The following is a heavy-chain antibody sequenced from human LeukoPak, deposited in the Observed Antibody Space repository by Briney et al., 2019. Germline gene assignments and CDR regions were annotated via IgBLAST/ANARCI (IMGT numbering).Heavy chain of an antibody. CDR2: ISGSGSGGST. D-gene: IGHD1-26*01. J-gene: IGHJ4*02. CDR3: AKGRRAPLVGTSTKSWLDY. CDR1: GFPLSRSA. Sequence: PGGSLGLSCAASGFPLSRSAMSWVRQAPGKGLEWVSNISGSGSGGSTYYADSVKGRFTISRDNSKNTLYLQMNSLRVEDTAVYYYAKGRRAPLVGTSTKSWLDYWGQGTLVTVSS. V-gene: IGHV3-23*01.